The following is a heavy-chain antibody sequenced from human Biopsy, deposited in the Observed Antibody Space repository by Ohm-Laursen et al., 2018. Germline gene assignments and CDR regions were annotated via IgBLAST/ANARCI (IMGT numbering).Heavy chain of an antibody. CDR2: ITGSSSTI. D-gene: IGHD2-21*01. Sequence: GSLRLSCAASGFTFSDYYMNWIRQAPGKGLEWISYITGSSSTIYYADSVKGRFTISRDNAKNSLYLQMNSLRAEDTAVYYCTRLAYYYYYGMDVWGQGTTVTVSS. J-gene: IGHJ6*02. CDR3: TRLAYYYYYGMDV. V-gene: IGHV3-11*04. CDR1: GFTFSDYY.